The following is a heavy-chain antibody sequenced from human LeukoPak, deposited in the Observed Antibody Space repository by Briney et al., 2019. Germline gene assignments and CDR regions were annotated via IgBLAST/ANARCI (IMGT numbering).Heavy chain of an antibody. D-gene: IGHD6-13*01. V-gene: IGHV1-2*02. Sequence: ASVKVSCKASGYTFTGYYMYWGRQAPGQGLEWMGWVNPNSGGTNYARKFQGRVTMTRDTSISTAYMELNGLRSDDTAVYYCARDRIAAVWGQGTLVTVSS. CDR2: VNPNSGGT. J-gene: IGHJ4*02. CDR1: GYTFTGYY. CDR3: ARDRIAAV.